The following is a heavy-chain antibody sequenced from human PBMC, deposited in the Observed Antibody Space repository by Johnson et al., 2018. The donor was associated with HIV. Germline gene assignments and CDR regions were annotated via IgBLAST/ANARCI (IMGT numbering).Heavy chain of an antibody. CDR3: ARDRGYWDAFDI. D-gene: IGHD3-22*01. V-gene: IGHV3-11*04. CDR2: ISSSGTSV. CDR1: GFTVSTYH. Sequence: QVQLVESGGGLIQPGESLRLSCAASGFTVSTYHMSWFRQAPGKGLEWVSYISSSGTSVYYADSVKGRFSISRDNAKHSLYLQMNSLRAEDTAVYYCARDRGYWDAFDIWGQGTMVTVSS. J-gene: IGHJ3*02.